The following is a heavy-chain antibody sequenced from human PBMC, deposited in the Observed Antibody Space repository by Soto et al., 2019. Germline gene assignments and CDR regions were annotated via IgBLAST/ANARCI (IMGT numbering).Heavy chain of an antibody. J-gene: IGHJ4*02. CDR2: ISYDGSNK. V-gene: IGHV3-30*18. D-gene: IGHD6-6*01. CDR3: AKPVGEYSSSSEPYYFDY. CDR1: GFTFSSYG. Sequence: GGSLRLSCAASGFTFSSYGMHWVRQAPGKGLEWVAVISYDGSNKYYADSVKGRFTISRDNSKNTLYLQMNSLRAEDTAVYYCAKPVGEYSSSSEPYYFDYWGQGTLVTVSS.